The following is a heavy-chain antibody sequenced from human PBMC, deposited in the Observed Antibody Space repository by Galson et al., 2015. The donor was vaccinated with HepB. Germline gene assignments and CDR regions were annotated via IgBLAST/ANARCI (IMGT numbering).Heavy chain of an antibody. J-gene: IGHJ4*02. Sequence: PALVKPTQTLTLTCTFPGFSLRSTGVGVGWIRQPPGRALEWLALIYWDDDKRYSPSLKSRLTITKDTSKNQVVLTMTNMDPVDTATYYCAHRPRGSRRYDILTGYYKWGHFDYWGQGTLVTVSS. CDR3: AHRPRGSRRYDILTGYYKWGHFDY. CDR1: GFSLRSTGVG. V-gene: IGHV2-5*02. CDR2: IYWDDDK. D-gene: IGHD3-9*01.